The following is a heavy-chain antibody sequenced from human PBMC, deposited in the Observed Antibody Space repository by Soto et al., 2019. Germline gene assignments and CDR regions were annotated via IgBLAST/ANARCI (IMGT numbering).Heavy chain of an antibody. Sequence: SVKVSCKASGGTLSSYTFSWVRQAPGQGLEWMGRFIPNLGVTNYAKKFQGRFTIIEDTSTSTAYMELSSLRSEDTAVYYCATVGRSYAIDYWGQGTLVTVSS. CDR1: GGTLSSYT. J-gene: IGHJ4*02. CDR3: ATVGRSYAIDY. D-gene: IGHD2-15*01. CDR2: FIPNLGVT. V-gene: IGHV1-69*02.